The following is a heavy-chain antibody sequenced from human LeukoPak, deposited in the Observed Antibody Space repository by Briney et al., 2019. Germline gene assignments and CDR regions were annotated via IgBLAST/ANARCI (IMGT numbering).Heavy chain of an antibody. J-gene: IGHJ4*02. D-gene: IGHD6-6*01. V-gene: IGHV4-59*08. CDR3: ARHRAYSSSSPFDY. CDR2: IYYTGST. CDR1: GGSINSLY. Sequence: PSETLSLTCSVSGGSINSLYWSWIRQPPGKGLEWIGYIYYTGSTNYNPSLRGRVTMFVDMSKNQFSLRLSSVTAADTAVYYCARHRAYSSSSPFDYWGQGTLVTVSS.